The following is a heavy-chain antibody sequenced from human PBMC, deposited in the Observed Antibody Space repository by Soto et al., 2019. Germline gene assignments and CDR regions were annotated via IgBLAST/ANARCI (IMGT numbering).Heavy chain of an antibody. Sequence: QVQLVESGGGVVQPGRSLRLSCAASGFTFSSYGMHWVRQAPGKGLEWVAVIWYDGSNKYYADSVKGRFTISRDNSKKTLYLQMNSLRVEDTAVYYCARDQGIAVAGAMDVWGQVTTVTVSS. CDR3: ARDQGIAVAGAMDV. CDR1: GFTFSSYG. V-gene: IGHV3-33*01. J-gene: IGHJ6*02. D-gene: IGHD6-19*01. CDR2: IWYDGSNK.